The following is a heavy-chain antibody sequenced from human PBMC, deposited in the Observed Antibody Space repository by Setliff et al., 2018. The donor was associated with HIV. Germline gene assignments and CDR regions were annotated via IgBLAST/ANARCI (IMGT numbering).Heavy chain of an antibody. Sequence: PGGSLRLSCAASGFIFDDYAMHWVRQAPGKGLEWVSGISWKSGSLGYADSVKGRFTISRDNAKNSLYLQMNSLRAEDTAVYYCARDRVVGATLDPLGLWGQGTMVTVSS. J-gene: IGHJ3*01. D-gene: IGHD1-26*01. CDR3: ARDRVVGATLDPLGL. CDR1: GFIFDDYA. V-gene: IGHV3-9*01. CDR2: ISWKSGSL.